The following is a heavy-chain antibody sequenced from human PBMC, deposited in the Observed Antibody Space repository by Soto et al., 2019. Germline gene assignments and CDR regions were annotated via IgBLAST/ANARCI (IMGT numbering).Heavy chain of an antibody. CDR1: GGSIDNSNSF. V-gene: IGHV4-39*01. Sequence: SETLSLTCDVSGGSIDNSNSFWGWVRKPPGRGLEFLGSVYYSGGTYYNPSLKSRVTVSVDPSKKLVSLRGRSGTVAETSRCYCVRGVEAATQHTDFDTWGRGIVFTVAS. D-gene: IGHD2-15*01. J-gene: IGHJ4*02. CDR2: VYYSGGT. CDR3: VRGVEAATQHTDFDT.